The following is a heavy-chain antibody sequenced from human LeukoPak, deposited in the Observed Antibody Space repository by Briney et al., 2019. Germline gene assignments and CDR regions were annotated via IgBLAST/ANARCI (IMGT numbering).Heavy chain of an antibody. CDR3: TRDKQQLDDY. CDR2: ISSSSRCA. J-gene: IGHJ4*02. CDR1: GFTFSDYY. D-gene: IGHD1-1*01. Sequence: GGSLRLSCAASGFTFSDYYMSWIRQAPGKGLEWVSDISSSSRCANYADSVKGRFTISRDNAKKSLYLQMNSLRAEDTAVYYCTRDKQQLDDYWGQGTLVTVSS. V-gene: IGHV3-11*05.